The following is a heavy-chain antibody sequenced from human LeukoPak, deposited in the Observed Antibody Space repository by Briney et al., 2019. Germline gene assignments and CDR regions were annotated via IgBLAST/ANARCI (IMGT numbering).Heavy chain of an antibody. V-gene: IGHV3-53*01. CDR2: IYSGGST. CDR3: ASEYCSGGSCYDYYYGMDV. CDR1: GSTVSSNY. D-gene: IGHD2-15*01. Sequence: GGSLRLSCAASGSTVSSNYMSWVRQAPGKGLEWVSVIYSGGSTYYADSVKGRFTISRDNSKNTLYLQMNSLRAEDTAVYYCASEYCSGGSCYDYYYGMDVWGQGTTVTVSS. J-gene: IGHJ6*02.